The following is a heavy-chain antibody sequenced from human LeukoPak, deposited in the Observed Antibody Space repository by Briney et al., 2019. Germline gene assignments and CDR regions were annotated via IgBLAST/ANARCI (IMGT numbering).Heavy chain of an antibody. CDR2: MNPNSGNT. CDR1: GYTFTSCD. V-gene: IGHV1-8*01. CDR3: TRGSSGRRDN. J-gene: IGHJ4*02. Sequence: ASVKVSRKASGYTFTSCDINWVRQATGQGLEWMGWMNPNSGNTGYGQGFQGRITMTRDISIGTAYMELSNLTSEDTAIYYCTRGSSGRRDNWGQGTLVTVSA. D-gene: IGHD6-19*01.